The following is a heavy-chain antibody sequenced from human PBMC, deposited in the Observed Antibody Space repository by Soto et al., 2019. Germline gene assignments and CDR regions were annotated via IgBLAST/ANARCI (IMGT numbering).Heavy chain of an antibody. CDR3: AKDTQVVMFLCES. V-gene: IGHV3-23*01. Sequence: GGSLSLSCPAAGVPFGTYAMTWVRPAPGKGLEWVSSITDTGVSTYYADSVKGRFTISRDNSKNTLYLQMNSLRTDDSAVDYCAKDTQVVMFLCESWGRGTLVTVSA. D-gene: IGHD2-15*01. J-gene: IGHJ5*02. CDR2: ITDTGVST. CDR1: GVPFGTYA.